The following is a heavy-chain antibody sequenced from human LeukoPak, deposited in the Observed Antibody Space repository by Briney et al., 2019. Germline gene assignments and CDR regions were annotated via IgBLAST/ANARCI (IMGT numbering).Heavy chain of an antibody. J-gene: IGHJ5*02. CDR1: GGTFSSYA. CDR3: ARVFTMVRGAFDP. CDR2: IIPIFGTA. V-gene: IGHV1-69*01. Sequence: SVKVSCKASGGTFSSYAISWVRQAPGQGLEWMGGIIPIFGTANYAQKFQGRVTITADESTSTAYMELSSLRSEDTAVYYSARVFTMVRGAFDPWGQGTLVTVSS. D-gene: IGHD3-10*01.